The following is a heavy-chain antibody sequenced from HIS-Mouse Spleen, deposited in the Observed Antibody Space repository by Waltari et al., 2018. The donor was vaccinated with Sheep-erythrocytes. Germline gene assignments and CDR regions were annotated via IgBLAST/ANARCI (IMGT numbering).Heavy chain of an antibody. D-gene: IGHD6-19*01. CDR1: GFTFSSYG. Sequence: QVQLVESGGGVVQPGRSLRLSCAASGFTFSSYGMHWVRQAPGKGLEWVAVISYDGSNKYYADSVKGRFTISRDNSKNTLYLQMNSLRAEDTAVYYCAKETSSGWYYYYYGMDVWGQGTTVTVSS. CDR2: ISYDGSNK. J-gene: IGHJ6*02. CDR3: AKETSSGWYYYYYGMDV. V-gene: IGHV3-30*18.